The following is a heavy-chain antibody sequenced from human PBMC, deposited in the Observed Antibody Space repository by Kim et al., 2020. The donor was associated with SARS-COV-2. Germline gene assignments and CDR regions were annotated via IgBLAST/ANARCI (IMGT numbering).Heavy chain of an antibody. V-gene: IGHV3-43*02. CDR2: ISRDGGST. CDR1: GFTFDDYA. Sequence: GGSLRLSCAASGFTFDDYAMHWVRQAPGKGLEWVSLISRDGGSTYYADSVKGRFTISRDNSKNSLYLQMNSLRTEDTALYYCAKDMYDYGDFYYYYYYVDVWGNGTTVAASS. CDR3: AKDMYDYGDFYYYYYYVDV. D-gene: IGHD4-17*01. J-gene: IGHJ6*03.